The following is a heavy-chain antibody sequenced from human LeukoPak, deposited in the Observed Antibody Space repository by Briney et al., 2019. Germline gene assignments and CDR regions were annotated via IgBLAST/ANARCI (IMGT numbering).Heavy chain of an antibody. CDR3: ARVRIVAARPEDTYYFDY. V-gene: IGHV4-59*01. D-gene: IGHD6-6*01. J-gene: IGHJ4*02. Sequence: PSETLSLTCTVSGGSISSYYWSWIRQPPGKGLEWIGYIYYSGSTNYNPSLKSRVTISVDTSKNQFSLKLSSVTAADTAVYYCARVRIVAARPEDTYYFDYWGQGTLVTVSS. CDR2: IYYSGST. CDR1: GGSISSYY.